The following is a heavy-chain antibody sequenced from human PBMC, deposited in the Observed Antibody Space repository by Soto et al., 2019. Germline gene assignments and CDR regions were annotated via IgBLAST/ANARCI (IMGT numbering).Heavy chain of an antibody. Sequence: GGSLRLSCAASGFTFSSYGMHWVRQSPGKGLEWVAVISYDGSNKYYADSVKGRFTISRDNSKNTLYLQMSSLRAEDTAVYYCAKDLGVEYSSSHPWGQGTLVTVSS. CDR3: AKDLGVEYSSSHP. J-gene: IGHJ5*02. CDR2: ISYDGSNK. CDR1: GFTFSSYG. D-gene: IGHD6-6*01. V-gene: IGHV3-30*18.